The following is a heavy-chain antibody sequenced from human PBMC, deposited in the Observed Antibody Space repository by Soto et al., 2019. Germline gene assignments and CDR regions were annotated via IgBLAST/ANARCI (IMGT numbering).Heavy chain of an antibody. V-gene: IGHV1-2*02. Sequence: ASVKVSCKASGYTLTDYYIHWVRQAPGQGLEWLGWINPNSGGTNYAQKFRGRVTLSRDTSISTAYMELSRLRSDDTAVYYCAREATVVTPKGYYYYGMDVWGQGTTVTVSS. CDR1: GYTLTDYY. D-gene: IGHD2-21*02. CDR3: AREATVVTPKGYYYYGMDV. CDR2: INPNSGGT. J-gene: IGHJ6*02.